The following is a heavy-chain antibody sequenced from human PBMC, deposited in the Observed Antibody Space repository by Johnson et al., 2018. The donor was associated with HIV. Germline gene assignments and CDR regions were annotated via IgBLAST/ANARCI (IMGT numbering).Heavy chain of an antibody. CDR1: GFTVSSNY. J-gene: IGHJ3*01. CDR3: ARDGESQQLPLGDAFDF. CDR2: ISSDGSNK. D-gene: IGHD6-13*01. V-gene: IGHV3-30*14. Sequence: QVQLVESGGGLVQPGGSLRLSCAASGFTVSSNYMSWVRQAPGKGLEWVAVISSDGSNKYFADSVKGRFTISRDNSKNTLYLQMNSLRVEDTAVYYCARDGESQQLPLGDAFDFWGQGTMVTVSS.